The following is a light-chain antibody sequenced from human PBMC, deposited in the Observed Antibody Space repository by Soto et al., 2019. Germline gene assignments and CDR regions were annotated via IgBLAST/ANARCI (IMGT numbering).Light chain of an antibody. CDR2: GAS. CDR3: QQYGSPRT. J-gene: IGKJ1*01. CDR1: QSVSSSY. V-gene: IGKV3-20*01. Sequence: EIVLTQSPGTLSLSPGERATLSCRASQSVSSSYLAWYQQKPGQAPRLLIYGASSRATGIPDRFSGSGSGPDSPLTIRRLAPECFAVYYCQQYGSPRTFGQGTKVEIK.